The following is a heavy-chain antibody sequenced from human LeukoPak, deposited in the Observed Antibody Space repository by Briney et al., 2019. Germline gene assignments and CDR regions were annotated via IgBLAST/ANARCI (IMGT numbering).Heavy chain of an antibody. V-gene: IGHV3-30-3*01. CDR3: VPPPPRVVSATAPRSD. CDR1: GFTFSSYA. D-gene: IGHD2-21*01. Sequence: GGSLRLSCAASGFTFSSYAMHWVRQAPGKGLEWVAVISYDGSNKYYADSVKGRFTISRDNSKNTLYLQMDSLSAEDTAVYYCVPPPPRVVSATAPRSDWGQGTLVTVSS. CDR2: ISYDGSNK. J-gene: IGHJ4*02.